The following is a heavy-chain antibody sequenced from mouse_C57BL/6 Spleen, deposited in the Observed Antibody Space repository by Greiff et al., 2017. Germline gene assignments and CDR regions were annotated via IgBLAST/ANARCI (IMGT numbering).Heavy chain of an antibody. D-gene: IGHD1-1*01. CDR1: GYTFTSYW. CDR3: ARDHYYGSRAGFAY. Sequence: VKLQQPGAELVMPGASVKLSCKASGYTFTSYWMHWVKQRPGQGLEWIGEIDPSDSYTNYNQKFKGKSTLTVDKSSSTAYMQLSSLTSEDSAVYYCARDHYYGSRAGFAYWGQGTLVTVSA. CDR2: IDPSDSYT. J-gene: IGHJ3*01. V-gene: IGHV1-69*01.